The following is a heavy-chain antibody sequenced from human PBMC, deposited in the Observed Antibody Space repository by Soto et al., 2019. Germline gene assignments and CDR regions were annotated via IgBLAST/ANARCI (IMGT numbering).Heavy chain of an antibody. D-gene: IGHD3-22*01. V-gene: IGHV4-59*01. CDR3: ARGDYYDSSGREYYYYGMDV. CDR1: GGSISSYY. Sequence: SETLSLTCTVSGGSISSYYWSWIRQPPGKGLEWIGYNYYSGSTNYNPSLKSRVTISVDTSKNQFSLKLSSVTAADTAVYYCARGDYYDSSGREYYYYGMDVWGQGTTVTVSS. CDR2: NYYSGST. J-gene: IGHJ6*02.